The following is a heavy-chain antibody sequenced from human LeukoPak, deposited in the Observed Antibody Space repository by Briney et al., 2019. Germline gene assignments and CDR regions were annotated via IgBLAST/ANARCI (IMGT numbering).Heavy chain of an antibody. CDR2: TFYRGTT. J-gene: IGHJ3*02. V-gene: IGHV4-30-2*01. D-gene: IGHD2/OR15-2a*01. Sequence: SETLSLTCTVSGGSITSGGYYWSWFRQPPGKGPEWIGYTFYRGTTYYNPSLKSRVTISLDRSKNQFSLKLSSVTAADTAVYYCARRFLDAFDIWGQGTMVTVSS. CDR1: GGSITSGGYY. CDR3: ARRFLDAFDI.